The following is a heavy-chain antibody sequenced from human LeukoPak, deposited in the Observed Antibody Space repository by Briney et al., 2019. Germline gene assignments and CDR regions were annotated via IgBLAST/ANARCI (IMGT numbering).Heavy chain of an antibody. J-gene: IGHJ4*02. V-gene: IGHV4-30-4*01. CDR1: GGSFSGYY. CDR3: ARVNGGFDY. CDR2: IYYSGST. Sequence: SETLSLTCAVYGGSFSGYYWSWIRQPPGKGLEWIGYIYYSGSTYYNPSLKSRVTIPVDTSKNQFSLKLSSVTAADTAVYYCARVNGGFDYWGQGTLVTVSS.